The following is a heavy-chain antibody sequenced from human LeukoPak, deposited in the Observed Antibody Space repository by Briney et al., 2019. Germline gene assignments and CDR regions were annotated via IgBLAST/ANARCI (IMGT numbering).Heavy chain of an antibody. CDR1: TLTFNSYG. Sequence: PGGSLRLSCAASTLTFNSYGMHWVRQAPGKGLEWETFIRSDGSNTYYADSVKGRFTISRDDSKNTLYLQMNSLRPEDTAVYYCAKDKGVRYFDYWGQGALVTVSS. V-gene: IGHV3-30*02. CDR3: AKDKGVRYFDY. D-gene: IGHD3-16*01. J-gene: IGHJ4*02. CDR2: IRSDGSNT.